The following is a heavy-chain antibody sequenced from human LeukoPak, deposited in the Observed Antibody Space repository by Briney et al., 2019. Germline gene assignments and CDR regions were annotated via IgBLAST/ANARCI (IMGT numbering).Heavy chain of an antibody. CDR1: GGSISSGSYY. D-gene: IGHD6-6*01. CDR2: IYTSGST. CDR3: AAVAARDPSEDY. J-gene: IGHJ4*02. V-gene: IGHV4-61*02. Sequence: PSETLSLTCTVSGGSISSGSYYWSWIRQPAGKGLEWIGRIYTSGSTNYNPFLKSRVTISVDTSKNQFSLKLSSVTAADTAVYYCAAVAARDPSEDYWGQGTLVTVSS.